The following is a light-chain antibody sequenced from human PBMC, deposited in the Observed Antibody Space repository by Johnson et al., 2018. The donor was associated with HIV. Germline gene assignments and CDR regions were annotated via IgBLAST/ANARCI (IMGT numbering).Light chain of an antibody. V-gene: IGLV1-51*01. CDR1: SSNIGNNY. J-gene: IGLJ1*01. Sequence: QSVLTQPPSVSAAPGQKVTISCSGSSSNIGNNYVSWYQQLPETAPKLLIYDNNKRPSGIPDRFSGSKSGTSATLGITGLQTGDEADYYCAAWDDSLNGLVFGTGTKVIVL. CDR2: DNN. CDR3: AAWDDSLNGLV.